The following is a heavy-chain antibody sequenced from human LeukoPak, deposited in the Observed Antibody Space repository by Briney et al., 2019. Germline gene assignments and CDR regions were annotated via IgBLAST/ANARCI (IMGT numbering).Heavy chain of an antibody. D-gene: IGHD2-15*01. V-gene: IGHV4-59*12. CDR2: IDYSGYT. Sequence: SETLSLICTVSGGSISSYFWSWIRQPPGKGLEWVGYIDYSGYTNYNPSLKSRVTISVDTSKNQISLELSSVTAADTAVYYCAREGYCSGGSCYDAFNIWGQGTMVTVSS. CDR3: AREGYCSGGSCYDAFNI. CDR1: GGSISSYF. J-gene: IGHJ3*02.